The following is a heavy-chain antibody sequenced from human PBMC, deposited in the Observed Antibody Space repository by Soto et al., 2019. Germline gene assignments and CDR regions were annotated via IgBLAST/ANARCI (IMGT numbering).Heavy chain of an antibody. V-gene: IGHV4-59*01. Sequence: PSETLSLTCSVSGGSMSSYYWSWIRRPPGKGLEWIAYIYDTGISGYTPSTSYNPSLKSRVTMSVEPSKSQFSLKLTSVTAADTAVYYCARGEDAFFYYGLDVWGQGITVTVSS. J-gene: IGHJ6*02. CDR2: IYDTGISGYTPST. CDR1: GGSMSSYY. CDR3: ARGEDAFFYYGLDV.